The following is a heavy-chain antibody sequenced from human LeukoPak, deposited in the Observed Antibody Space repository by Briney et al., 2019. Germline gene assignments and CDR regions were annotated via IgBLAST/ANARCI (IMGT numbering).Heavy chain of an antibody. CDR2: ISSSSSYI. J-gene: IGHJ4*02. CDR3: ARGDSSSWYLFDY. D-gene: IGHD6-13*01. Sequence: GGSLRLSCAASGFTFSSYSMNWDRQAPGKGLEWVSSISSSSSYIYYADSVKGRFTISRDNAKNSLYLQMNSLRAEDTAVYYCARGDSSSWYLFDYWGQGTLVTVSS. CDR1: GFTFSSYS. V-gene: IGHV3-21*01.